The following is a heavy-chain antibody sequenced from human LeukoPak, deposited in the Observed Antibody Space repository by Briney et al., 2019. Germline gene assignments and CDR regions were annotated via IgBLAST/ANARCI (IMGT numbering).Heavy chain of an antibody. CDR3: AKNYDSSGYSFDY. CDR1: GFTFSSYG. D-gene: IGHD3-22*01. J-gene: IGHJ4*02. V-gene: IGHV3-30*18. CDR2: ISYDGSNK. Sequence: PGRSLRLSCAASGFTFSSYGMHWVRQAPGKGLEWEAVISYDGSNKYYADSVKGRFTISRDNSKNTMYLQMNSLRAEDTAVYYCAKNYDSSGYSFDYWGQGTLVTVSS.